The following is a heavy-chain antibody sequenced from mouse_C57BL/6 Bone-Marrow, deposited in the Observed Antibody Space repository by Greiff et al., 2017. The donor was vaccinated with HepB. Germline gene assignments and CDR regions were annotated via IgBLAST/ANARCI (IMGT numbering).Heavy chain of an antibody. V-gene: IGHV1-26*01. D-gene: IGHD1-1*01. J-gene: IGHJ4*01. CDR2: INPNNGGT. CDR3: ARTPLDHIRWDAMDY. Sequence: EVQLQQSGPELVKPGASVKISCKASGYTFTDYYMNWVKQSHGKSLEWIGDINPNNGGTSYNQKFKGKATLTVDKSSSTAYMELRSLTSEDSAVYYCARTPLDHIRWDAMDYWGQGTSVTVSS. CDR1: GYTFTDYY.